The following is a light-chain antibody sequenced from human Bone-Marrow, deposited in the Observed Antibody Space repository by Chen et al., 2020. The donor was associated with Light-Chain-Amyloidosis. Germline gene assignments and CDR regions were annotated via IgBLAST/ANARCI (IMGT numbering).Light chain of an antibody. V-gene: IGLV3-25*03. Sequence: SFELTQPPSVPLSPGQTARLTCSGDDLPTKYAYWYQQKPGQAPVLVIHRDTERPSGISERFSGSSSGTTATLTISGVQAEDEADYHCQSADSSGTYEVMFGGGTKLTVL. CDR1: DLPTKY. CDR3: QSADSSGTYEVM. J-gene: IGLJ3*02. CDR2: RDT.